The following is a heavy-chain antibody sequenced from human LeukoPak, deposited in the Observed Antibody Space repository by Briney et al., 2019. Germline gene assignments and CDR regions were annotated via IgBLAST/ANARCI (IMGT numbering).Heavy chain of an antibody. CDR2: ISSSSSYI. Sequence: GGSLRLSCAASGFTFSSYSMNWVRQAPGKGLEWVSSISSSSSYIYYADSVKGRFTISRDNAKNSLYLQMNSLRAEDTAVYYCARDHCSSTSCDSFYYYMDVWGKGTTVTVSS. CDR3: ARDHCSSTSCDSFYYYMDV. CDR1: GFTFSSYS. D-gene: IGHD2-2*01. V-gene: IGHV3-21*01. J-gene: IGHJ6*03.